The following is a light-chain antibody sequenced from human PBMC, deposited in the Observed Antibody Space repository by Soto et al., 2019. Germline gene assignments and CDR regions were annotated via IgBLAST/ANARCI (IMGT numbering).Light chain of an antibody. CDR3: QQYDNLPLT. J-gene: IGKJ4*01. CDR1: QNINSW. Sequence: DIQMTQSPSTLSASVGDRVTVTCRASQNINSWLAWYQQKPGRAPKLLIYKASSLQSGVPSRFSGSGSGTEFTLTISSLQPDDFATYYCQQYDNLPLTFGGGTKVDIK. V-gene: IGKV1-5*03. CDR2: KAS.